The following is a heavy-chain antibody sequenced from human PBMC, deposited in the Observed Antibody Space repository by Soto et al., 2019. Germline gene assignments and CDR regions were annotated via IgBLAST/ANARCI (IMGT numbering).Heavy chain of an antibody. V-gene: IGHV1-3*01. CDR1: GYTFTSYA. CDR3: AICSSTSCYLGAFDI. Sequence: GASVKVSCKASGYTFTSYAMHWVRQAPGQRLEWMGWINAGNGNTKYSQKFQGRVTITRDTSASTAYMELSSLRSEDTAVYYCAICSSTSCYLGAFDIWGQGTMVTVS. CDR2: INAGNGNT. J-gene: IGHJ3*02. D-gene: IGHD2-2*01.